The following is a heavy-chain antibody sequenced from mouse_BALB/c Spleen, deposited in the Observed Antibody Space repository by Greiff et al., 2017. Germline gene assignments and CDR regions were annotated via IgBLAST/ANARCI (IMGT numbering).Heavy chain of an antibody. V-gene: IGHV1-15*01. Sequence: QVQLKESGAELVRPGASVTLSCKASGYTFTDYEMHWVKQTPVHGLEWIGAIDPFNGGTSYNQKFKGKATLTVDKSSSTAYMHLSSLTSEDSAVYYCAANWDYWGQGTTLTVSS. CDR3: AANWDY. D-gene: IGHD4-1*01. CDR1: GYTFTDYE. CDR2: IDPFNGGT. J-gene: IGHJ2*01.